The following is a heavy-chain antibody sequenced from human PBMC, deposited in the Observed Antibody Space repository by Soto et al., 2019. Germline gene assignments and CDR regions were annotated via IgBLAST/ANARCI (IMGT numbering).Heavy chain of an antibody. J-gene: IGHJ4*02. CDR2: ISAYNSDT. V-gene: IGHV1-18*01. D-gene: IGHD7-27*01. CDR3: ARDSGNLGNWACFFDY. Sequence: QGQLVQSGAEVKKPGASVKVSCKASGYTFTDFGISWVRQAPGQGLEWMGWISAYNSDTNYAQKVQGRVTMTTDTSTSTAYIELRNLTSDDTAVYYCARDSGNLGNWACFFDYWGQGTLVTVSS. CDR1: GYTFTDFG.